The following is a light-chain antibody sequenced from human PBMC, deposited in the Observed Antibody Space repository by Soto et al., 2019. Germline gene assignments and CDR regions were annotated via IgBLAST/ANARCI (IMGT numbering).Light chain of an antibody. V-gene: IGKV3-15*01. CDR2: GAS. CDR3: HQHYRSPLT. Sequence: EIVMTQSPATLAVSPGERATLSCRASQSVSSNLAWYQQKPGQAPRLLIYGASTRATGIPARFSGSGSGTDFTLTISSLQAEDLAVYYCHQHYRSPLTFGGGTKVDIK. J-gene: IGKJ4*01. CDR1: QSVSSN.